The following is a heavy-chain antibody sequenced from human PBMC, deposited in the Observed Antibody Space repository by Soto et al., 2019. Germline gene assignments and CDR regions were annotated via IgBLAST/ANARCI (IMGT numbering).Heavy chain of an antibody. J-gene: IGHJ6*03. Sequence: GGSLRLSCAASGFTFSDYWMHWARQAPGKGLESVSRITRDGSTTNYALCVKGRFTISRDNAKYTLYFEMISLRVEDTADYYFARGAFNYYYEDVWGKGTTVTVSS. CDR1: GFTFSDYW. CDR3: ARGAFNYYYEDV. CDR2: ITRDGSTT. V-gene: IGHV3-74*01.